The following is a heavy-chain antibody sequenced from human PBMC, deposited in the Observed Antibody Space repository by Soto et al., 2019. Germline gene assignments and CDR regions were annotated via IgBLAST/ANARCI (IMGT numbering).Heavy chain of an antibody. Sequence: GGSLRLSCAASGFTFSSYGMHWVRQAPGKGLEWVAVIWYDGSNKYYADSVKGRFTISRDNSKNTLYLQMNSLRAEDTAVYYCARDQGNRGIVGANLVYWGQGTLVTVSS. CDR3: ARDQGNRGIVGANLVY. CDR1: GFTFSSYG. D-gene: IGHD1-26*01. V-gene: IGHV3-33*01. J-gene: IGHJ4*02. CDR2: IWYDGSNK.